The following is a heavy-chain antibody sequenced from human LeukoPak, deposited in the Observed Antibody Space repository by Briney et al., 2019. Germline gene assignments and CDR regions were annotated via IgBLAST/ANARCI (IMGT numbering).Heavy chain of an antibody. CDR3: ARGDDYNAFDI. CDR1: DFTFSSYA. D-gene: IGHD5-24*01. Sequence: GGSLRLSCAASDFTFSSYAMTWVRQAPGKGLEWVSDISGSGDTQYADSVKGRFTISRDNSKNTLYLQMNSLSAEDTAIYYCARGDDYNAFDIWGQGTMVTVSS. J-gene: IGHJ3*02. CDR2: ISGSGDT. V-gene: IGHV3-23*01.